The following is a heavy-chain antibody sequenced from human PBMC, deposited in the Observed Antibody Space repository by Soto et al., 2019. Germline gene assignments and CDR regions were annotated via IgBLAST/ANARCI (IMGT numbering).Heavy chain of an antibody. CDR2: IYPTDSNT. V-gene: IGHV5-51*01. D-gene: IGHD4-4*01. Sequence: GESLKISCQGSGYSFTTNCITWVRRMPGKGLEWMGIIYPTDSNTRYSPSFQGQVTISVDKSISTAYLQWSSLKASDTAMYYCAGVGHFASTVIDYWGQGTLVTVSS. CDR1: GYSFTTNC. J-gene: IGHJ4*02. CDR3: AGVGHFASTVIDY.